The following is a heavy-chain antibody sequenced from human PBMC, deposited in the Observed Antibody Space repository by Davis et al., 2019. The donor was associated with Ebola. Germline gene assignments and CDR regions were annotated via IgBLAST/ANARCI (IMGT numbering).Heavy chain of an antibody. Sequence: PGGSLRLSCAASGFTFSDYAMHWVRQAPGQGLQWVAAISYDGSNSFYADSVKGRFTISRDNSKNTLYLQMNSLRAEDPAIYYCAKTVVGGYTDCFDYWGQGTLVTVSS. V-gene: IGHV3-30-3*02. CDR2: ISYDGSNS. CDR1: GFTFSDYA. D-gene: IGHD1-26*01. J-gene: IGHJ4*02. CDR3: AKTVVGGYTDCFDY.